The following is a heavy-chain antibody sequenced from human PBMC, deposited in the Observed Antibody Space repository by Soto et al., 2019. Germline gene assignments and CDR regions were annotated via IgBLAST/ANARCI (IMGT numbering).Heavy chain of an antibody. CDR1: GYTRNTYY. V-gene: IGHV1-46*02. CDR3: ARGGGFSPYYYNLDV. D-gene: IGHD2-15*01. J-gene: IGHJ6*02. CDR2: INPRGGGT. Sequence: ASVKVSCKASGYTRNTYYMHWVRQAPGQGPEWMGIINPRGGGTTYAQNFQDRVTMTSDTSSSTVYMELSSLRSEDTAVYYCARGGGFSPYYYNLDVWDQGTPVTVSS.